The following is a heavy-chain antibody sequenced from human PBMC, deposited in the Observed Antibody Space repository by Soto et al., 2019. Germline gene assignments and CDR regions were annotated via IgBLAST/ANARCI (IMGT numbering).Heavy chain of an antibody. Sequence: QPGGSLRLSCAASGFTFSSYSMNWVRQAPGKGLEWVSYISSSSSTIYYADSVKGRFTISRDNAKNSLYLQMNSLRAVDTAVYYCARGPVGYSSWLLLPNAEYFQHWGQGTLVTVSS. V-gene: IGHV3-48*01. D-gene: IGHD6-13*01. CDR1: GFTFSSYS. CDR2: ISSSSSTI. J-gene: IGHJ1*01. CDR3: ARGPVGYSSWLLLPNAEYFQH.